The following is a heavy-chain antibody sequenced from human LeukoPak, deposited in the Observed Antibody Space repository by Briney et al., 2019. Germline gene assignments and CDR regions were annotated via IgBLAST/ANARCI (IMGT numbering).Heavy chain of an antibody. Sequence: SETLSLTCTVPGGSISSGSYYWSWIRQPPGKGLEWIGTIYHSGSTYYKPSLKSRVTISVDTSKNQFSLKVNSVTAADTAVYYCARRHRPYYYGSGSYWYFDLWGRGTLVTVSS. CDR3: ARRHRPYYYGSGSYWYFDL. CDR1: GGSISSGSYY. CDR2: IYHSGST. J-gene: IGHJ2*01. D-gene: IGHD3-10*01. V-gene: IGHV4-39*01.